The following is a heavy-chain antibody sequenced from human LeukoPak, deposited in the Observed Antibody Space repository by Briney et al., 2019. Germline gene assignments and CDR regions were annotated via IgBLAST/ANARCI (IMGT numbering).Heavy chain of an antibody. Sequence: GGSLRLSCAASGFTFSTYAMSWVRQAPGKGLEWVSAISGSGGSTYYADSVKGRFTISRDNSKNTLYLQMNSLRAEDTAVYYCASVPPQISSSGWYYFDYWGQGTLVTVSS. J-gene: IGHJ4*02. D-gene: IGHD6-19*01. CDR3: ASVPPQISSSGWYYFDY. CDR2: ISGSGGST. V-gene: IGHV3-23*01. CDR1: GFTFSTYA.